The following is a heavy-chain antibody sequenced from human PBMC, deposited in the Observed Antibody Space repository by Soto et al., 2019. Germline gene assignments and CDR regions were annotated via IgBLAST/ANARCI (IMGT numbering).Heavy chain of an antibody. CDR1: GGSISSGGYY. D-gene: IGHD2-2*01. CDR3: ARGLAWYPLLLGLWFDP. Sequence: QVQLQESGPGLVKPSQTLSLTCTVSGGSISSGGYYWSWIRQHPGKGLEWIGYIYYSGSTYYNPSLKSRVTISVDTSKNQFSLKLSSVTAADTAVYYCARGLAWYPLLLGLWFDPWGQGTLVTVSS. CDR2: IYYSGST. J-gene: IGHJ5*02. V-gene: IGHV4-31*03.